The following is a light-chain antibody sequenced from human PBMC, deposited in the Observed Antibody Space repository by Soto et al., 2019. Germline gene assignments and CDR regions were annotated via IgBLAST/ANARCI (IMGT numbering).Light chain of an antibody. V-gene: IGKV3-15*01. CDR3: QQYGVSPRT. Sequence: EIVMTQSPATLSVSPGERATLSCWASQSVSSNLAWYQQKSGQAPRLLMYGASTRASGIPARFSGSGSGTEFTLTISSLQSEDFAVYYCQQYGVSPRTFGQGTKVDIK. J-gene: IGKJ1*01. CDR2: GAS. CDR1: QSVSSN.